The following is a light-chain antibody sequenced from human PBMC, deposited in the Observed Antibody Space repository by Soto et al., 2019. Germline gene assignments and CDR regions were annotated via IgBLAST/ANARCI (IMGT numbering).Light chain of an antibody. CDR3: QQYDHLSLT. CDR1: QDITNS. V-gene: IGKV1-33*01. J-gene: IGKJ4*01. Sequence: DIQMTQSPSSLSASVGDRVTITCQAGQDITNSLNWYQQKPGKAPNLLIFDASNLDAGVPSRFSGSGSGTYFTFTIHSLQPEDVATYYCQQYDHLSLTFGGGTKVEIK. CDR2: DAS.